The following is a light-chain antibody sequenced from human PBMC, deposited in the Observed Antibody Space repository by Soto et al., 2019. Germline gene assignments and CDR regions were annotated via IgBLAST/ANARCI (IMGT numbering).Light chain of an antibody. V-gene: IGLV1-44*01. CDR3: AAWDDSLFWV. Sequence: QAVVTQPPSASGTPGQRVTISCSGGSSNIGDNTVNWYQQLPGTAPKLLIYSNNQWPSGVPDRFSGSKSGTSASLAISGLQSEDEADYYCAAWDDSLFWVFGGGTKLTVL. CDR2: SNN. CDR1: SSNIGDNT. J-gene: IGLJ3*02.